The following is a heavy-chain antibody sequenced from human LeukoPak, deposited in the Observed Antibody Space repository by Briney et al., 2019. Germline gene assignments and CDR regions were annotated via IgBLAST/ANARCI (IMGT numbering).Heavy chain of an antibody. V-gene: IGHV4-38-2*02. CDR3: ARVRGAIVAHNWFDR. D-gene: IGHD5-12*01. CDR2: IYHSGST. Sequence: SETLSLTCTVSGYSISSGYYWGWIRQPPGKGLEWIGSIYHSGSTYYNPSLKSRVTISVDTSKNQFSLKLSSVTAADTAVYYCARVRGAIVAHNWFDRWGQGTLVTVSS. J-gene: IGHJ5*02. CDR1: GYSISSGYY.